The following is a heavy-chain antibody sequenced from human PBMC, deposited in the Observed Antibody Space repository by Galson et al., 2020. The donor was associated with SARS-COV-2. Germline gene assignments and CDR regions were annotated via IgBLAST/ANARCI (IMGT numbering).Heavy chain of an antibody. CDR3: ARVVCAGDCYPFDR. Sequence: ASETLSLTCSVPGGSISSFFWSWVRQPPGKGLEWVGYLYHGGNTRYNPSLKSRGTISVDTSKNQFSLKLTSVTAADTAVYYCARVVCAGDCYPFDRWGQGILVTVSS. V-gene: IGHV4-59*01. D-gene: IGHD2-21*02. CDR2: LYHGGNT. CDR1: GGSISSFF. J-gene: IGHJ5*02.